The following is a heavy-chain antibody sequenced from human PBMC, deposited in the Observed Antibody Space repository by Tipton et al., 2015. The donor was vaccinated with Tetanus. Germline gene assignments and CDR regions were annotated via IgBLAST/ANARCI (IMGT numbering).Heavy chain of an antibody. CDR1: GFTFSSYE. V-gene: IGHV3-48*03. J-gene: IGHJ4*02. D-gene: IGHD3-10*01. CDR3: ARATYYYGSGSYYDGLDY. CDR2: ISSSGSTI. Sequence: AASGFTFSSYEMNWVRQAPGKGLEWVSYISSSGSTIYYADSVKGRFTISRDNAKNSLYLQMNSLRAEDTAVYYCARATYYYGSGSYYDGLDYWGQGTLVTVSS.